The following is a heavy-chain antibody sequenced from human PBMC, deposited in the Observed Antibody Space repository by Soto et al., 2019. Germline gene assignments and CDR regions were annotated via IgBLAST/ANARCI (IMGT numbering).Heavy chain of an antibody. V-gene: IGHV1-69*13. CDR1: GGTFSSYA. D-gene: IGHD3-3*01. CDR2: IIPIFGTA. CDR3: ASVRPQYVFWSGYQTDD. Sequence: SVKVSCKASGGTFSSYAISWVRQAPGQGLEWMGGIIPIFGTANYAQKFQGRVTITADESTSTAYMELSSLRSEDTAVYYCASVRPQYVFWSGYQTDDWGEGTLVTVAS. J-gene: IGHJ4*02.